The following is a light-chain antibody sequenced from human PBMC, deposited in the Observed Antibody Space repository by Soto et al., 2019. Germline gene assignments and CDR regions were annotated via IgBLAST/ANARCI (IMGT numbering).Light chain of an antibody. J-gene: IGKJ2*01. CDR1: QSVSSS. Sequence: EIVLTQSPATLSLSPGERATLSCRASQSVSSSLAWYQQKPGQAPRVLIYDASNRAPGIPARCSGSGSETDFPLTISSLESEDVAVYYCQQRSNWPYTFGQGTKLEI. V-gene: IGKV3-11*01. CDR2: DAS. CDR3: QQRSNWPYT.